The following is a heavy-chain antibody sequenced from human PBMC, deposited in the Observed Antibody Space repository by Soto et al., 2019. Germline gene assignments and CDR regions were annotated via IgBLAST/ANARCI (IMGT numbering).Heavy chain of an antibody. CDR3: ARGRRTAVTIDY. Sequence: PSETLSLTCTVSGGSISGYYWSWLRQPPGKGLEWIGEINHSGSTNYNPSLKSRFTISVDTSRNQFSLKLSSVTAADTAVYYCARGRRTAVTIDYWGQGTLVTVSS. CDR1: GGSISGYY. CDR2: INHSGST. J-gene: IGHJ4*02. V-gene: IGHV4-34*01. D-gene: IGHD4-17*01.